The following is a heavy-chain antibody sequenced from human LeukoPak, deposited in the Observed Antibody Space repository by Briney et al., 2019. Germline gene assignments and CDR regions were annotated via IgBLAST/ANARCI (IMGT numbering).Heavy chain of an antibody. J-gene: IGHJ4*02. V-gene: IGHV4-34*01. CDR1: GGSFSGYY. D-gene: IGHD3-22*01. CDR3: ARGSDYYDSSGYYY. CDR2: INHSGGT. Sequence: SGTLSLTCAVYGGSFSGYYWSWIRQPPGKGLEWIGEINHSGGTNYNPSLKSRVTISVDTSKNQFSLKLSSVTAADTAVYYCARGSDYYDSSGYYYWGQGTLVTVSS.